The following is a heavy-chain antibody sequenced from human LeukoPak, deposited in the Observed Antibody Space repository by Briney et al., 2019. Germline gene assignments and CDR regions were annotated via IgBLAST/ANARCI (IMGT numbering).Heavy chain of an antibody. CDR1: GFTFSAYA. CDR3: ARDPNGDYIGAFDM. V-gene: IGHV3-23*01. D-gene: IGHD4-17*01. CDR2: IRGGGGSA. Sequence: GGSLRLYCTASGFTFSAYAMMWLRQSPGKGPEWVSAIRGGGGSAFYADSVKGRFTISRDNSKYTLFLQMNTLRAEDTAVYYCARDPNGDYIGAFDMWGPGTMVTVSS. J-gene: IGHJ3*02.